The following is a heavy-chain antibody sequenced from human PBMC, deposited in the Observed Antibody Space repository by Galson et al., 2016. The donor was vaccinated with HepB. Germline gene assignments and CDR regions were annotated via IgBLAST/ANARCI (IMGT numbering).Heavy chain of an antibody. Sequence: SGAEVKEPGESLKISCKGSGYRFTSQWVGWVRQMPGKGLEWMGIIYPGDSDTRYSPSFQGQVTISVDKSIGTAYLQWASLKASDTAMYFCASSRIVGATGGAFDIWGPGTRATVSP. J-gene: IGHJ3*02. CDR1: GYRFTSQW. CDR3: ASSRIVGATGGAFDI. CDR2: IYPGDSDT. D-gene: IGHD1-26*01. V-gene: IGHV5-51*01.